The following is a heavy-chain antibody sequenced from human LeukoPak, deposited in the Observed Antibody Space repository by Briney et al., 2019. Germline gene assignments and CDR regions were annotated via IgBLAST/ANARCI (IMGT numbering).Heavy chain of an antibody. CDR3: ASREAARIFDY. CDR2: INHSGST. J-gene: IGHJ4*02. D-gene: IGHD6-6*01. V-gene: IGHV4-34*01. Sequence: SETLSLTCAVYGGSFSGYYWSWIRQPPGKGLEWIGEINHSGSTNYNPSLKSRVTISVDTSKNQSSLKLSSVTAADTAVYYCASREAARIFDYWGQGTLVTVSS. CDR1: GGSFSGYY.